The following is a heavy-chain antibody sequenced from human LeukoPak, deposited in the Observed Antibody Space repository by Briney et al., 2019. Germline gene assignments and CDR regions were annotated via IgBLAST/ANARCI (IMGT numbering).Heavy chain of an antibody. Sequence: ASVKVSCKASGYPFTGYYMHWVRQAPGQGLEWMGGIIPIFGTANYAQKFQGRVTITADESTSTAYMELSSLRSEDTAVYYCAIGYSSGWYERGYFDYWGQGTLVTVSS. J-gene: IGHJ4*02. D-gene: IGHD6-19*01. CDR2: IIPIFGTA. CDR1: GYPFTGYY. V-gene: IGHV1-69*13. CDR3: AIGYSSGWYERGYFDY.